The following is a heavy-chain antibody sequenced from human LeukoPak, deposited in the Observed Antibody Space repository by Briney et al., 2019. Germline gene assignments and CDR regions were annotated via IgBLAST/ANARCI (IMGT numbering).Heavy chain of an antibody. D-gene: IGHD2-15*01. CDR3: AKAVGCNGGTCFLVGGDY. Sequence: GGSLRLSCAASGFIFKTYAMSWVRQAPGKGLEWVSVIYSGGSTYYADSVKGRFTISRDNSKNTLYLQTNSLRAEDTAVYYCAKAVGCNGGTCFLVGGDYWGQGTLVTVSS. V-gene: IGHV3-23*03. CDR2: IYSGGST. J-gene: IGHJ4*02. CDR1: GFIFKTYA.